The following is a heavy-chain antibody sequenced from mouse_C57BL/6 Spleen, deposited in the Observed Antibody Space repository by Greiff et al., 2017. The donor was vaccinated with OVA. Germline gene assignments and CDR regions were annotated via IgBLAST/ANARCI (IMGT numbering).Heavy chain of an antibody. CDR3: TRERYYGSSSYAMDY. CDR1: GFTFSDAW. V-gene: IGHV6-6*01. CDR2: IRNKANNHAT. D-gene: IGHD1-1*01. J-gene: IGHJ4*01. Sequence: EVMLVESGGGLVQPGGSMKLSCAASGFTFSDAWMDWVRQSPEKGLEWVAEIRNKANNHATYYAESVKGRFTISRDDSKSSVYLQMNSLRAEDTGIYYCTRERYYGSSSYAMDYWGQGTSVTVSS.